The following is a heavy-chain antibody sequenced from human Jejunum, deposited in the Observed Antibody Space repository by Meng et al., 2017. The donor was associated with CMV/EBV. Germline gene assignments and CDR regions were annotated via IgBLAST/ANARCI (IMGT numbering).Heavy chain of an antibody. CDR1: A. J-gene: IGHJ6*01. CDR2: SITSMGSA. V-gene: IGHV1-69*06. CDR3: ARGTPAATIGLYFYYYDMDV. Sequence: ATNWARQAPGQVLEGMGGSITSMGSANYAQKFQGRVTITADKSTSTAYMELSSRRSEDTAVYYCARGTPAATIGLYFYYYDMDVWVQGTTVTVSS. D-gene: IGHD1-26*01.